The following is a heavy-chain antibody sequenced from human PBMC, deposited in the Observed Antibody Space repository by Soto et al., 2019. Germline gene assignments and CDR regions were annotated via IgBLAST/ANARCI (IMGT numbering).Heavy chain of an antibody. CDR1: GGSISSSSYY. CDR2: IYYSGST. Sequence: QLQLQESGPGLVKPSETLSLTCTVSGGSISSSSYYWGWIRQPPGKGLEWIGSIYYSGSTYYNPSLKSRVTISVDTSKNQFSLKLSSVTAADTAVYYCARHYFRRSGYDIDYWGQGTLVTVSS. V-gene: IGHV4-39*01. J-gene: IGHJ4*02. D-gene: IGHD5-12*01. CDR3: ARHYFRRSGYDIDY.